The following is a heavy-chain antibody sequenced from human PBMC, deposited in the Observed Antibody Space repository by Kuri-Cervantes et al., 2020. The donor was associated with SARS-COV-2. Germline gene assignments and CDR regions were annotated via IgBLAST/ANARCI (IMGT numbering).Heavy chain of an antibody. CDR1: GFTFSSYA. J-gene: IGHJ4*02. CDR2: ISYDGSNK. Sequence: SLKISCAASGFTFSSYAMHWARQAPGKGLEWVAVISYDGSNKYYADSVKGRFTISRDNSKNTLYLQMNSLRAEDTAVYYCAGDCSGGSCHFDYWGQGTLVTVSS. CDR3: AGDCSGGSCHFDY. V-gene: IGHV3-30-3*01. D-gene: IGHD2-15*01.